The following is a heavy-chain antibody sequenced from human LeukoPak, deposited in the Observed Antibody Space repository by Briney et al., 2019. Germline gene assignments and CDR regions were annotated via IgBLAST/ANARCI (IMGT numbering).Heavy chain of an antibody. D-gene: IGHD1-26*01. J-gene: IGHJ4*02. CDR1: GFTFRSYE. V-gene: IGHV3-48*03. CDR3: ARDDAMGATIDY. Sequence: GGSLRLSCAASGFTFRSYEMNWVRQAPGKGLEWVSYISSSGSSVYYADSVKGRFTISRENAKNSLYLQMNSLRAEDTAVYYCARDDAMGATIDYWGQGTLVTVSS. CDR2: ISSSGSSV.